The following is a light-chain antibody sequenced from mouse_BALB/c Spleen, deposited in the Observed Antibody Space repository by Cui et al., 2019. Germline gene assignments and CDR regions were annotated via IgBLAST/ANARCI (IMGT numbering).Light chain of an antibody. Sequence: QIVLTQSPALMSASPGEKVTMTCSASSSVSYMYWYQQKPRSSPKPWIYLTSNLASGVPARFSGSGSGTSYSLTISSMEAEDAATYYCQQWSSSPFTFGSGTKLEIK. V-gene: IGKV4-68*01. CDR1: SSVSY. CDR2: LTS. CDR3: QQWSSSPFT. J-gene: IGKJ4*01.